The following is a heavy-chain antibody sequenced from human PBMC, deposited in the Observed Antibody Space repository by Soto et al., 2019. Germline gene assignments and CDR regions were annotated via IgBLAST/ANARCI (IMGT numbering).Heavy chain of an antibody. D-gene: IGHD3-9*01. J-gene: IGHJ4*02. CDR1: GYTFTSYG. CDR3: ATRTDYDILTGYPSTLRY. Sequence: QVQLVQSGAEVKKPGASVKVSCKASGYTFTSYGISWVRQAPGQGLEWMGWISAYNGNTNYAQKLQGRVTMTIDTATRTAYMELRSLRADDTAVYYCATRTDYDILTGYPSTLRYWGQGTLVTVSS. CDR2: ISAYNGNT. V-gene: IGHV1-18*01.